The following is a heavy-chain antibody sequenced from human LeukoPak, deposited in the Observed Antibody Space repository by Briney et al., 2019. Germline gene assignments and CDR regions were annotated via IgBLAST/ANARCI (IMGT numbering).Heavy chain of an antibody. D-gene: IGHD3-22*01. V-gene: IGHV1-24*01. CDR3: ATAGSYDSSGYYYGFYMDV. Sequence: ASVKVSCKVSGYTLTELSMHWVRQAPGKGLEWMGGFDPEDGETIYAQKFQGRVTMTEDTSTDTAYMELSSLRSEDTAVYYCATAGSYDSSGYYYGFYMDVWGKGTTVTVSS. J-gene: IGHJ6*03. CDR1: GYTLTELS. CDR2: FDPEDGET.